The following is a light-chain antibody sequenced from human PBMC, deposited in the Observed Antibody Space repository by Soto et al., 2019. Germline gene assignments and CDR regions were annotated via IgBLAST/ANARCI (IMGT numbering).Light chain of an antibody. Sequence: QSVLSQPPSASGAPGQRVTISCSGSSSNIGRSTVHWYRHLPGTAPKLLIFANNQRPSGVSDRFSGSKSGTSASLAISGLQSEDEAEYFCAAWRDTLNGLVFGGGTKLTVL. CDR1: SSNIGRST. V-gene: IGLV1-44*01. J-gene: IGLJ2*01. CDR2: ANN. CDR3: AAWRDTLNGLV.